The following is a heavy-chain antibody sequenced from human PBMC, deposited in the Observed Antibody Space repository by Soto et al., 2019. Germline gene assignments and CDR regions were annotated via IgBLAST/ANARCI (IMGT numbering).Heavy chain of an antibody. CDR3: AHSLYQGTFAV. CDR1: GFSLKTIGVG. CDR2: IYWDGDK. D-gene: IGHD2-8*01. V-gene: IGHV2-5*02. Sequence: QITLKESGPTLVKPTQTLTLTCSFSGFSLKTIGVGVGWIRQPPGEALEWLALIYWDGDKPYSPSLKSRLTITKDASKDQVVLTMTNMDVVDTATYYCAHSLYQGTFAVWGQGTMVTVSS. J-gene: IGHJ3*01.